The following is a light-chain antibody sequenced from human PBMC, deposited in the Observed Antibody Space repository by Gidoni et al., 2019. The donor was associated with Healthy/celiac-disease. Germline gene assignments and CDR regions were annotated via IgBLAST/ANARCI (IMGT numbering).Light chain of an antibody. Sequence: EIVLTQSPGTLSLSPGERATLSCRASQSVSSSYLAWYQQKPGQAPRLHIYGASSRATGIPDRFSGSGSGTDFTLTISRLEPEDFAVYYCQQYGSSLLLTFGGGTKVEIK. J-gene: IGKJ4*01. CDR2: GAS. CDR3: QQYGSSLLLT. V-gene: IGKV3-20*01. CDR1: QSVSSSY.